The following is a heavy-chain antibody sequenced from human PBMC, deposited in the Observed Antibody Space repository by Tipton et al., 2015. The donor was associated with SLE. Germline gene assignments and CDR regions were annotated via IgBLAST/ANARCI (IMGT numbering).Heavy chain of an antibody. CDR1: GYTFTSHD. Sequence: QSGAEVKKPGASVKVSCKASGYTFTSHDINWVRQAPGQGLEWMGIINPGGGSTSYAQKFQGRVTMTRDTSTSTVYMELSSLRSEDTAVYYCAREFLPSGSYDIWGQGTMVTVSS. D-gene: IGHD1-26*01. V-gene: IGHV1-46*01. CDR3: AREFLPSGSYDI. CDR2: INPGGGST. J-gene: IGHJ3*02.